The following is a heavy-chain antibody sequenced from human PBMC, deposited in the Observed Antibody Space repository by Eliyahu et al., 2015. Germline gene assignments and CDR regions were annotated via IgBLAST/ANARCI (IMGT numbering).Heavy chain of an antibody. J-gene: IGHJ4*02. CDR1: GGSIRNYY. CDR2: VYGTGRT. V-gene: IGHV4-4*07. D-gene: IGHD6-19*01. Sequence: QVQLQESGPGLVKPSETLSLTCNVSGGSIRNYYWSWVRXPAGRGXEWIGRVYGTGRTTYNPSLKSRVSMSVDTSKNHFSLKLSSVTAADTAVYYCARGGAGSPDPFDYWGQGSLVTVSS. CDR3: ARGGAGSPDPFDY.